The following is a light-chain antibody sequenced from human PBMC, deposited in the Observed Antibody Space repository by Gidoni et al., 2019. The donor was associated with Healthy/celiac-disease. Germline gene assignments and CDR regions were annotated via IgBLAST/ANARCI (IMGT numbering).Light chain of an antibody. J-gene: IGKJ2*01. CDR2: DAS. Sequence: DIQMTQSPSSLSASVGDRVTITCQASQDISNYLNWYQQKPGKAPKLLIYDASNLETGVPSRFSGSGSGTDFTFTIRSLQPEDIATYYCQQYGTFXQXTKLEIK. V-gene: IGKV1-33*01. CDR1: QDISNY. CDR3: QQYGT.